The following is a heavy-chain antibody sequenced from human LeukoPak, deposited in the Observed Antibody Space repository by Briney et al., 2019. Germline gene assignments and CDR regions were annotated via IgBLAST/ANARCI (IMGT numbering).Heavy chain of an antibody. J-gene: IGHJ4*02. CDR3: TRVGGELLHY. CDR1: GFTFSGSA. CDR2: IRSKANSYAT. D-gene: IGHD1-26*01. V-gene: IGHV3-73*01. Sequence: GGSLRLSCAASGFTFSGSAMHWVRQASGKGLEWVGRIRSKANSYATAYAASVKGRFTISRDDSKNTAYLQMNSLRTEDTAVYYCTRVGGELLHYWGQGTLVTVSS.